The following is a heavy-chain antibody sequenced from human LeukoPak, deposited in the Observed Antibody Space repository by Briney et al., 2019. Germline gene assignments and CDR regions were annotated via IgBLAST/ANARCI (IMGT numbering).Heavy chain of an antibody. CDR2: ISSSGSTI. CDR1: GFTFSDYY. D-gene: IGHD3-10*01. V-gene: IGHV3-11*01. J-gene: IGHJ4*02. Sequence: GGSLRLSRAASGFTFSDYYMSWIRQAPGKGLEWVSYISSSGSTIYYADSVKGRFTISRDNAKNSLYLQMNSLRAEDTAVYYCARGRGSGSYWVYRDFDYWGQGTLVTVSS. CDR3: ARGRGSGSYWVYRDFDY.